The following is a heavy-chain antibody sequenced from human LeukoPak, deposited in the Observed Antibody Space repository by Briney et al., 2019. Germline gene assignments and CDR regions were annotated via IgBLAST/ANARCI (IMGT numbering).Heavy chain of an antibody. Sequence: GESLKISCKGSGYSFTSYWICWVRQMRGKGQEMMGIIYHGDSDTRYSPFFQGQVTNSAHKSISTAYLQWSSLKASDTAMYYCARRAVTTPAHYYYFGMDVWGQGTTVTVSS. J-gene: IGHJ6*02. CDR1: GYSFTSYW. CDR3: ARRAVTTPAHYYYFGMDV. D-gene: IGHD1-14*01. V-gene: IGHV5-51*01. CDR2: IYHGDSDT.